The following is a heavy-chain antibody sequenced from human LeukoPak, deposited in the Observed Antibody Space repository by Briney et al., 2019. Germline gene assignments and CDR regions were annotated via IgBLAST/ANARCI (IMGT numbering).Heavy chain of an antibody. CDR3: AREEVGSTNY. V-gene: IGHV3-30*03. D-gene: IGHD2-2*01. CDR1: GFTFSTYG. Sequence: GGSLRLSCPASGFTFSTYGMHWVRQAPGKGLEWVAVISHDASKKYYADSVKGRFTISRDNAKNSLYLQMNSLRAEDTAVYYCAREEVGSTNYWGQGTLVTVSS. J-gene: IGHJ4*02. CDR2: ISHDASKK.